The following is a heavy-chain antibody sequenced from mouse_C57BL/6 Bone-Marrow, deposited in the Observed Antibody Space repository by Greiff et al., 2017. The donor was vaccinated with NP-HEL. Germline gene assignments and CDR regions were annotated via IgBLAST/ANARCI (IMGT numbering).Heavy chain of an antibody. D-gene: IGHD2-2*01. J-gene: IGHJ2*01. V-gene: IGHV1-69*01. CDR2: IDPSDSYT. Sequence: VQLQQPGAELVMPGASVKLSCKASGYTFTSYWMHWVKQRPGQGLEWIGEIDPSDSYTNYNQKFKGKSTLTVDKSSSTAYMQLSSLTSEDSAVYYCARDWLFDYWGQGTTLTVSS. CDR1: GYTFTSYW. CDR3: ARDWLFDY.